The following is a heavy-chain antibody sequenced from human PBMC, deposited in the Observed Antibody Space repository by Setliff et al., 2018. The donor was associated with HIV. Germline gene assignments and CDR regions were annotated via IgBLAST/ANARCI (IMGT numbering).Heavy chain of an antibody. V-gene: IGHV4-61*09. CDR1: GASISGGTYY. Sequence: SETLSLTCTVSGASISGGTYYWSWIRQPAGKGLEWIGHIYIRGGTTNYSPSLKSRVTISLDTSKNQFSLSLSSVTASDTALYYCARSQETSVAATEIWGQGTMVTVSS. CDR2: IYIRGGTT. CDR3: ARSQETSVAATEI. J-gene: IGHJ3*02.